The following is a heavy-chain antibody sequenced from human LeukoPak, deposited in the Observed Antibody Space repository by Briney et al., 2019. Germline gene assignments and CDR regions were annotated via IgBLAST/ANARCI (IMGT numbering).Heavy chain of an antibody. J-gene: IGHJ6*03. V-gene: IGHV4-34*01. CDR2: INHSGST. Sequence: MPSETLSLTCAVYGGSFSGYYWSWIRQPPGKGLEWIGEINHSGSTNYNPSLKSRVTISVDTSKNQFSLKLSSVTAADTAVYYCARTPRPDYGDYASGYYYYYMDVWGKGTTVTVSS. D-gene: IGHD4-17*01. CDR3: ARTPRPDYGDYASGYYYYYMDV. CDR1: GGSFSGYY.